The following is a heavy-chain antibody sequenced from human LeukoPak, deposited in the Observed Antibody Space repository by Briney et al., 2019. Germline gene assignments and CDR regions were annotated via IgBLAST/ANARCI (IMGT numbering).Heavy chain of an antibody. CDR1: GGSISSGSYY. CDR2: IYTSGST. D-gene: IGHD1-14*01. V-gene: IGHV4-61*02. J-gene: IGHJ6*02. Sequence: SQTLSLTCTVSGGSISSGSYYWSWIRQPAGKGLEWIGRIYTSGSTNYNPSLKSRVTISVDTSKNQFSLKLSSVTAADTAVYYCARDRQVNHYYYGMDVWGQGTTVTVSS. CDR3: ARDRQVNHYYYGMDV.